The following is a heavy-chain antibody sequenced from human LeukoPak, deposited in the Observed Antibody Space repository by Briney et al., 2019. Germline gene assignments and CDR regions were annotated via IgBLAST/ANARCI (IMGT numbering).Heavy chain of an antibody. CDR1: GFTFNSYA. D-gene: IGHD5-24*01. CDR3: AKNRATGLAFYDY. CDR2: ISAGAGYI. Sequence: VGSLRLSCAASGFTFNSYAMTWVRQAPGKGLEWVSAISAGAGYIYYADSVKGRFTSSRDNSKSTLYLQMSNLRAEDTAVYFCAKNRATGLAFYDYWGQGTQVTVSS. V-gene: IGHV3-23*01. J-gene: IGHJ4*02.